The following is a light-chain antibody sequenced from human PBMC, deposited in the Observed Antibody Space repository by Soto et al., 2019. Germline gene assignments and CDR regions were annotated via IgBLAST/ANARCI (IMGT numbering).Light chain of an antibody. Sequence: QSALTQPASVSGSPGQSITISGTGTSSDVGGYNFVSWYQQHPGKAPKLMIYDVSNRPSGVSNRFAGSKSGNTASLTISGLQAEDEADYYCNSYTSSSTLVFGGGTKVTVL. V-gene: IGLV2-14*01. CDR2: DVS. CDR1: SSDVGGYNF. J-gene: IGLJ2*01. CDR3: NSYTSSSTLV.